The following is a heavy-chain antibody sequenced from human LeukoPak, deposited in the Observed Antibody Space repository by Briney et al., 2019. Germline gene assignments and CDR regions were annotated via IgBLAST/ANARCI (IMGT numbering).Heavy chain of an antibody. CDR2: IRYDGSNK. CDR3: ANAGDSSGWDFDY. J-gene: IGHJ4*02. Sequence: GGSLRLSCAASGFTFSTYWMSWVRQAPGKGLEWVAFIRYDGSNKYYADSVKGRFTISRDNSKNTLYLQMNSLRAEDTAVYYCANAGDSSGWDFDYWGQGTLVTVSS. CDR1: GFTFSTYW. V-gene: IGHV3-30*02. D-gene: IGHD6-19*01.